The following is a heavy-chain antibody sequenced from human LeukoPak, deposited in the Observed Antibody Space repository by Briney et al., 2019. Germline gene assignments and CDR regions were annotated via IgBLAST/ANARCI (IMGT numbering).Heavy chain of an antibody. J-gene: IGHJ4*02. CDR3: ARHSYSSGWLHFDH. V-gene: IGHV4-39*01. Sequence: SETLSLTCSVSGGSISSSYYYWGWIRQPPGKGLEWIGSIYYSGSTYYNPSLKSRVTISVDTSKSQFSLKLSSLTAADTAVYYCARHSYSSGWLHFDHWGQGTLVTVSS. CDR1: GGSISSSYYY. CDR2: IYYSGST. D-gene: IGHD6-19*01.